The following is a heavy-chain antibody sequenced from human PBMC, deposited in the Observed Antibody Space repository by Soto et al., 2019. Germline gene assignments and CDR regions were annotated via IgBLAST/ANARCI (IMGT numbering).Heavy chain of an antibody. Sequence: GASVNVSCKASGYTFTSYAMHWVRQAPGQRLEWMGWINAGNGNTKYSQKFQGRVTITRDTSASTAYMELSSLRSEDTAVYYCARDFEQWLVLXYWGQGTLVTVSS. CDR3: ARDFEQWLVLXY. CDR2: INAGNGNT. CDR1: GYTFTSYA. V-gene: IGHV1-3*01. J-gene: IGHJ4*02. D-gene: IGHD6-19*01.